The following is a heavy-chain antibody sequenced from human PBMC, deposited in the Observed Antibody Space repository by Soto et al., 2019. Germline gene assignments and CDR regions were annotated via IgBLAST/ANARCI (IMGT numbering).Heavy chain of an antibody. CDR3: ARDRSIGLYDY. CDR1: EFTVSANY. J-gene: IGHJ4*02. V-gene: IGHV3-53*04. CDR2: IHSGGTT. Sequence: EVQLVESGGGLVQPGGSLRLSCAASEFTVSANYMSWVRQAPGKGLERVSVIHSGGTTYYADSVKGRFTISRHNFNNTLYRQMNSLISDDTAVYFCARDRSIGLYDYWGQGTLVTVSS. D-gene: IGHD3-22*01.